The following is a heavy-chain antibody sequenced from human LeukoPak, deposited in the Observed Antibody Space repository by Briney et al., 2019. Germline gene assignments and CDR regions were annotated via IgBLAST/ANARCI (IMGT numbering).Heavy chain of an antibody. J-gene: IGHJ5*02. CDR3: ARGLGGFCISPTGMGPCFDP. CDR2: MNPNSGNT. D-gene: IGHD2-15*01. CDR1: GYTFTSYD. Sequence: GASVKVSCKASGYTFTSYDINWVRQATGQGLEWMGWMNPNSGNTDYAQKFQGRVTMTRNTSISTAYMELSSLRSEDTAVYYCARGLGGFCISPTGMGPCFDPWGQGTLVTVSS. V-gene: IGHV1-8*01.